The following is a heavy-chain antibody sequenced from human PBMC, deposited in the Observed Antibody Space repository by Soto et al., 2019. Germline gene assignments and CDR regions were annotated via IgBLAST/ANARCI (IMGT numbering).Heavy chain of an antibody. J-gene: IGHJ4*02. D-gene: IGHD5-18*01. CDR3: ARGAADTAMVDS. CDR2: IFYSGSP. CDR1: GGSIRSYY. Sequence: PSETLSLTCTVSGGSIRSYYWTWIRQPPGKGLEWLGYIFYSGSPFYNPSLKSRVTISIHTSKSQFSLQLTSVTAADTAVYYCARGAADTAMVDSWGQGTLVTVSS. V-gene: IGHV4-59*01.